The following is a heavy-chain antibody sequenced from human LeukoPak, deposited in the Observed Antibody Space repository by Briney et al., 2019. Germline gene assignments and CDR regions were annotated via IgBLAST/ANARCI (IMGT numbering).Heavy chain of an antibody. J-gene: IGHJ4*02. CDR3: ATPPSSSWEVAFDI. D-gene: IGHD6-13*01. CDR2: INHSGST. Sequence: PSETLSLTCTVSGGSISSYYWSWIRQPPGKGLEWIGEINHSGSTNYNPSLKSRVTISVDTSKNQFSLKLSSVTAADTAVYYCATPPSSSWEVAFDIWGQGTLVTVSS. V-gene: IGHV4-34*01. CDR1: GGSISSYY.